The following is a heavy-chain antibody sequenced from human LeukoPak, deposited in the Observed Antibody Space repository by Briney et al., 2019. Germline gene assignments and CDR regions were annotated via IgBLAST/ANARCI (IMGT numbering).Heavy chain of an antibody. CDR3: ARDLGELGDY. V-gene: IGHV3-21*01. CDR1: GFTFSSYS. J-gene: IGHJ4*02. Sequence: SGGSLRLSCAASGFTFSSYSMNWVRQAPGKGLEWVSSISSSSSYIYCADSVKGRFTISRDNAKNSLYLQMNSLRAEDTAVYYCARDLGELGDYWGQGTLVTVSS. CDR2: ISSSSSYI. D-gene: IGHD1-26*01.